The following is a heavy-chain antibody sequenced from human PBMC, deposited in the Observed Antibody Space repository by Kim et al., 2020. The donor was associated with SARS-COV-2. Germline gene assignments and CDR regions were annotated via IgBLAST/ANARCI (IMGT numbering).Heavy chain of an antibody. CDR3: ARLTYYYDSSGYQGAFDI. CDR1: GGSISSYY. CDR2: IYYSGST. D-gene: IGHD3-22*01. Sequence: SETLSLTCTVSGGSISSYYWSWIRQPPGKGLEWIGYIYYSGSTNYNPSLKSRVTISVDTSKNQFSLKLSSVTAADTAVYYCARLTYYYDSSGYQGAFDIWGQGTMVTVSS. V-gene: IGHV4-59*01. J-gene: IGHJ3*02.